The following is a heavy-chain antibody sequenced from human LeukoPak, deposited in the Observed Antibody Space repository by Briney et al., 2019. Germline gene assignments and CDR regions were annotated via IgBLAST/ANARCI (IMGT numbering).Heavy chain of an antibody. D-gene: IGHD3-9*01. Sequence: PSETLSHTCTVSGGAISGYDWSWIRQPPGKGLEWIGYIFYSGTTNYNPSLKSRVTISMDTSKKRFYLKLSSVTAADTAVYYCARTKHIDETAFDIWGQGTMVTVSS. J-gene: IGHJ3*02. V-gene: IGHV4-59*01. CDR3: ARTKHIDETAFDI. CDR1: GGAISGYD. CDR2: IFYSGTT.